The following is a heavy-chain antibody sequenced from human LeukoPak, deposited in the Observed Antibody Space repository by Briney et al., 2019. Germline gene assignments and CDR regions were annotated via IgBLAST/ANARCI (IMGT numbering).Heavy chain of an antibody. V-gene: IGHV4-59*08. CDR2: IFFSGST. CDR1: GGSISSYY. CDR3: AGTNGDYVFDY. Sequence: SETLSLTCTVSGGSISSYYWSWIRQPPGKGLEWIGYIFFSGSTIYNPSLKSRVTISVDTSKNQFSLKLNSVTAADTAVYYCAGTNGDYVFDYWGQGTTVTVSS. D-gene: IGHD4-17*01. J-gene: IGHJ4*03.